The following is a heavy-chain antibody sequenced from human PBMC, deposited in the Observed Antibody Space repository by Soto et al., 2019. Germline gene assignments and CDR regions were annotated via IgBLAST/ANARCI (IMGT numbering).Heavy chain of an antibody. D-gene: IGHD2-15*01. J-gene: IGHJ6*02. CDR2: INHSGST. CDR1: GGSFSGYY. Sequence: PSETLSLTCAVYGGSFSGYYWSWIRQPPGKGLEWIGEINHSGSTNHNPSLKSRVTISVDTSKNQFSLKLSSVTAADTAVYYCARYCSGGSCYSIFRGGYGMDVWGQGTTVTVSS. V-gene: IGHV4-34*01. CDR3: ARYCSGGSCYSIFRGGYGMDV.